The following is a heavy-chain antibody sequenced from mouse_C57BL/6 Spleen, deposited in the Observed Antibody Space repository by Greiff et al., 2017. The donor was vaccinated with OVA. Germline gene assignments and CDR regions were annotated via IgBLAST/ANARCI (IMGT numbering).Heavy chain of an antibody. V-gene: IGHV6-3*01. CDR1: GFTFSNYW. Sequence: EVKLMESGGGLVQPGGSMKLSCVASGFTFSNYWMNWVRQSPEKGLEWVAQIRLKSDNYATHYAESVKGRFTISRDDSKSSVYLQMNNLRAEDTGIYYCTGSSYYWYFDVWGTGTTVTVSS. CDR3: TGSSYYWYFDV. J-gene: IGHJ1*03. CDR2: IRLKSDNYAT. D-gene: IGHD1-1*01.